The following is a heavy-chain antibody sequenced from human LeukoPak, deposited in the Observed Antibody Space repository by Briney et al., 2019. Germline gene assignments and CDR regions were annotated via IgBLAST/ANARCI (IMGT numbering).Heavy chain of an antibody. D-gene: IGHD5-18*01. CDR1: GGSITSTNW. CDR3: ARDVADTTSPWFDT. CDR2: VSLSGLT. Sequence: SGTLSLTCGVSGGSITSTNWWSWVRQPPGQGLEWIGEVSLSGLTNYNPSLSSRVIMALDTSKNHLSLNLTSVTAADTAVYYCARDVADTTSPWFDTWGQGTLVTVSS. J-gene: IGHJ5*02. V-gene: IGHV4-4*02.